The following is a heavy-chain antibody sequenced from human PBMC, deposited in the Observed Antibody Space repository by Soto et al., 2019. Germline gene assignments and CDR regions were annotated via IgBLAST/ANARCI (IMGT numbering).Heavy chain of an antibody. J-gene: IGHJ5*02. CDR2: IYYSGST. CDR3: ARSETTGTLNWFDP. CDR1: GGSISSYY. D-gene: IGHD4-4*01. V-gene: IGHV4-59*01. Sequence: SETLSLTCTVSGGSISSYYWSWIRQPPGKGLEWIGYIYYSGSTNYNPSLKSRVTISVDTSKNQFSLKLSSVTAADTAVYYCARSETTGTLNWFDPWGQGTLVTAPQ.